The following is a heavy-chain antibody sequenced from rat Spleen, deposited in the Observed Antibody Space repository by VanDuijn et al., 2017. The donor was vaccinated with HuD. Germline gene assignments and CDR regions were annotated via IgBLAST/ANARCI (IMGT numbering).Heavy chain of an antibody. Sequence: EVQLVETGGGLVQPGGSLKLSCAASGFTFSNYNMAWARQAPRKGLAWVAPITYDCGRADYPDSVKGRFTISSDTAQNTLYLQMNSPTSEDTATYYCTRGGYFRHWGQGVMVTVSS. V-gene: IGHV5-7*01. CDR1: GFTFSNYN. J-gene: IGHJ2*01. CDR2: ITYDCGRA. D-gene: IGHD2-5*01. CDR3: TRGGYFRH.